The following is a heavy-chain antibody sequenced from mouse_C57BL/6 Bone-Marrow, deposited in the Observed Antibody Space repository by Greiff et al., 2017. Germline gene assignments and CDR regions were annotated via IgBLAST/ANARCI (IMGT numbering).Heavy chain of an antibody. CDR3: TSYGLDY. CDR2: IDPENGDT. J-gene: IGHJ2*01. CDR1: GFNIKDDY. V-gene: IGHV14-4*01. D-gene: IGHD1-1*02. Sequence: EVQLQESGAELVRPGASVKLSCTASGFNIKDDYMHWVKQRPEQGLEWIGWIDPENGDTEYASNFQGKGTIPADTSSNTAYLQISSLTSEDTAVYYFTSYGLDYWGQGTTLTVSS.